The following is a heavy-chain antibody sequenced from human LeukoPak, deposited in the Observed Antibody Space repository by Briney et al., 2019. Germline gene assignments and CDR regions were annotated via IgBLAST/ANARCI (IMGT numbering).Heavy chain of an antibody. Sequence: PSETLSLTCAVYGGSFSGYYWSWIRQPPGKGLEWIGEINHSGSTNYNPSLKSRVTISVDTSKNQFSLKLSSVTAADTAVHYCARGGESGYVDYWGQGTLVTVSS. V-gene: IGHV4-34*01. J-gene: IGHJ4*02. D-gene: IGHD3-22*01. CDR3: ARGGESGYVDY. CDR1: GGSFSGYY. CDR2: INHSGST.